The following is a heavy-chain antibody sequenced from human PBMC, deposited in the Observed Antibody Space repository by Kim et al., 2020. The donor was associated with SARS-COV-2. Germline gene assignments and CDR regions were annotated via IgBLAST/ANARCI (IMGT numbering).Heavy chain of an antibody. J-gene: IGHJ3*02. V-gene: IGHV3-15*04. CDR2: IEDQAYGGTR. CDR3: TTERPPTRNHALDI. D-gene: IGHD1-1*01. Sequence: GGSLRLSCVASGFTITNAWMRWVRQAPGKGLEWVGHIEDQAYGGTREYVAPVKGRFTISRDESRNTLYLQMNNLKNEDTALYFCTTERPPTRNHALDIWGKGTMVTVSS. CDR1: GFTITNAW.